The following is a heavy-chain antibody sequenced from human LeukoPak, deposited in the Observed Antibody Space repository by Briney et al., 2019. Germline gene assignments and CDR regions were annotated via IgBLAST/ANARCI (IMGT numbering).Heavy chain of an antibody. CDR1: GFTFSSYG. V-gene: IGHV3-23*01. Sequence: HAGGSLRLSCAASGFTFSSYGMSWVRQAPGKGLEWVSAISGSGGSTYYADSVKGRFTISRDNSKNTLYLQMNSLRAEDTAVYYCARDMGKLLWFGATPWYFDLWGRGTLVTVSS. D-gene: IGHD3-10*01. J-gene: IGHJ2*01. CDR2: ISGSGGST. CDR3: ARDMGKLLWFGATPWYFDL.